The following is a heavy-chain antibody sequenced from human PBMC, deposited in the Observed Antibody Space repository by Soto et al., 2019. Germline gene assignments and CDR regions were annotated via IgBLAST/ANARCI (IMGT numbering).Heavy chain of an antibody. CDR1: GYTFTGYY. CDR3: ARASHSVLRRTNVSFDI. V-gene: IGHV1-2*02. CDR2: INPNSGGT. J-gene: IGHJ3*02. Sequence: ASVKVSCKASGYTFTGYYMHWVRPAPGQGLEWMGWINPNSGGTNYAQKFQGRVTMTRDTSISTAYMELSRLRSDDTAVYYCARASHSVLRRTNVSFDIWAQGTMVTVS. D-gene: IGHD2-15*01.